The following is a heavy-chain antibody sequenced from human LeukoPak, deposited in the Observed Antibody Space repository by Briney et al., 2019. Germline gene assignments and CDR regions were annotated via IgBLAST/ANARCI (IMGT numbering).Heavy chain of an antibody. CDR3: ARGQAYCGGDCYWGFDY. CDR1: GGSFSGYY. J-gene: IGHJ4*02. D-gene: IGHD2-21*02. Sequence: SETLSLTCAVYGGSFSGYYWSWIRQPAGKGLEWIGRIYTSGSTNYNPSLKSRVTISVDTSKNQFSLKLSSVTAADTAVYYCARGQAYCGGDCYWGFDYWGQGTLVTVSS. V-gene: IGHV4-59*10. CDR2: IYTSGST.